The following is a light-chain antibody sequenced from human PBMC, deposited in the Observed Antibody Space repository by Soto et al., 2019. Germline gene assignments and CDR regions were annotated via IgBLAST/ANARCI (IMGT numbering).Light chain of an antibody. CDR1: SSDVRGYNY. Sequence: QSALTQPASVSGYPGQSITISCTGTSSDVRGYNYVSWYQQHPGKAPKLMIYDVSNRPSGVSNRFSGSKSGNTASLTISGPQAEYEADYYCSSYTSSSTWVFGGRTKLTVL. CDR2: DVS. V-gene: IGLV2-14*01. CDR3: SSYTSSSTWV. J-gene: IGLJ3*02.